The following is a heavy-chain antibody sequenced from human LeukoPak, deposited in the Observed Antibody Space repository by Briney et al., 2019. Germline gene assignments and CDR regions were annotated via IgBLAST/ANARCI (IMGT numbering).Heavy chain of an antibody. V-gene: IGHV4-61*05. Sequence: SETLSLTCTVSGGSISSSSYYWGWIRQPPGKGLEWIGYIYYSGSTNYNPSLKSRVTISVDTSKNQFSLKLSSVTAADTAVYYCARGVQRWPRSFDYWGQGTLVTVSS. CDR2: IYYSGST. D-gene: IGHD5-24*01. J-gene: IGHJ4*02. CDR1: GGSISSSSYY. CDR3: ARGVQRWPRSFDY.